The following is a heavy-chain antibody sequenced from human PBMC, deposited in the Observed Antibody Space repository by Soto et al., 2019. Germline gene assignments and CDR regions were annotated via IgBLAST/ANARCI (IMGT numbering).Heavy chain of an antibody. Sequence: PSETLSLTCTVSGGSISSYYWSWIRQPPGKGLEWIGYIYYSGSTNYNPSLKSRVTISVDTSKNQFSLKLSSVAAADTAVYYCARSEETYYCYYGMDVWGQGTTVTVSS. CDR1: GGSISSYY. J-gene: IGHJ6*02. CDR3: ARSEETYYCYYGMDV. V-gene: IGHV4-59*01. CDR2: IYYSGST.